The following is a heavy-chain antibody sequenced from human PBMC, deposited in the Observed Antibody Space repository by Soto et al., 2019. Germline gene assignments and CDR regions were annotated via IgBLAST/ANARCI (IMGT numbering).Heavy chain of an antibody. V-gene: IGHV4-34*01. Sequence: SETLSLTCAVYGGSFSGYYWSWIRQPPGKGLEWIGEINHSGSTSYNPSLKSRVTISVDTSKNQFSLKLSSVTAADTAVYYCARVNDYDSSGPFDYWGQGTLVTVSS. CDR3: ARVNDYDSSGPFDY. J-gene: IGHJ4*02. CDR1: GGSFSGYY. D-gene: IGHD3-22*01. CDR2: INHSGST.